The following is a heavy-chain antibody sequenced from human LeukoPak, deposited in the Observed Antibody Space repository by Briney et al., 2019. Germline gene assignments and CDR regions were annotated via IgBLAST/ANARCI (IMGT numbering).Heavy chain of an antibody. D-gene: IGHD3-22*01. CDR3: ARVSSAYYYYYYYYMDV. J-gene: IGHJ6*03. Sequence: SETLSLTCAVYGGSFSGYYWSWIRQPPGKGLEWIGEINHSGSTNYNPSLKSRVTISVDTSKNQFSLKLSSVTAADTAVYYCARVSSAYYYYYYYYMDVWGKGTTVTVSS. V-gene: IGHV4-34*01. CDR1: GGSFSGYY. CDR2: INHSGST.